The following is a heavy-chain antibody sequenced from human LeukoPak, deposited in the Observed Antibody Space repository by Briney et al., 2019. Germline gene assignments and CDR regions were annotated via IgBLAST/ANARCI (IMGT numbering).Heavy chain of an antibody. V-gene: IGHV3-48*03. CDR2: FSSSGSTI. J-gene: IGHJ6*02. Sequence: AGGSLRLPCAASGFPFSSLEINWARRPPGRGREWVSYFSSSGSTIYYADSVKGRFTISRDNAKNSLYLQMNSLRAEDTAVYYCASETTVTSYYYGMDVWGQGTTVTVSS. CDR3: ASETTVTSYYYGMDV. D-gene: IGHD4-17*01. CDR1: GFPFSSLE.